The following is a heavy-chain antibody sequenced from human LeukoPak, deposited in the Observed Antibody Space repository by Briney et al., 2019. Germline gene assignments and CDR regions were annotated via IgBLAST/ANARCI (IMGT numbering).Heavy chain of an antibody. Sequence: SETLSLTCNVSGASMSRNYCSWIRQPPGNGLEWTGYIYHSGNTNYSPSLESRVTMSVDESKNQFSLRVHFVSAADTAVYYCASTRRAAVAGRFDSWGQGTLVTVSS. J-gene: IGHJ4*02. CDR3: ASTRRAAVAGRFDS. CDR2: IYHSGNT. V-gene: IGHV4-4*09. D-gene: IGHD6-19*01. CDR1: GASMSRNY.